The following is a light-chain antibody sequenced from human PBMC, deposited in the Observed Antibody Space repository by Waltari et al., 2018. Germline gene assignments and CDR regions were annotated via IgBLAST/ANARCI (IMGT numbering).Light chain of an antibody. CDR3: SSYTSTNSLV. J-gene: IGLJ1*01. Sequence: QSALTQPASVSGSPGQSITFSCTGINSDVGTFAFVFWYQQHPGKVPKLIIYDVTNRPAGVSNRFSGSKSGNTASLTISGLQSEDEADYYCSSYTSTNSLVFGTGTKVTVL. CDR2: DVT. CDR1: NSDVGTFAF. V-gene: IGLV2-14*03.